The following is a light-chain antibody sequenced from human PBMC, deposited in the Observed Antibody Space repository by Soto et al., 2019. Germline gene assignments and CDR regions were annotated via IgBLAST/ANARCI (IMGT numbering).Light chain of an antibody. J-gene: IGKJ1*01. V-gene: IGKV3-15*01. Sequence: EIVMTQSPATLSVSPGERATLSCRASPSVSSNLAWYQQTPGQAPSLLIYGASTRSTGIPARFSGSGSGTEFTLTISSLQSEDFAVYYCQQYNNWPPWTFGQGTKVEIK. CDR3: QQYNNWPPWT. CDR1: PSVSSN. CDR2: GAS.